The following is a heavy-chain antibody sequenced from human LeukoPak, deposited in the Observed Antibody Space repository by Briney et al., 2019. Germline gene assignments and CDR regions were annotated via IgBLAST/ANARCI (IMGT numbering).Heavy chain of an antibody. Sequence: PGGSLRLSCAASGFTFSSYGMHWVRQAPGKGLEWVAFIRYDGSNKYYADSVKGRFTISRDNSKNTLYLQMNSLRAEDTAVYYCAKDSVPAATYYYYYMDVWGKGTTVTVSS. J-gene: IGHJ6*03. CDR3: AKDSVPAATYYYYYMDV. V-gene: IGHV3-30*02. CDR1: GFTFSSYG. D-gene: IGHD2-2*01. CDR2: IRYDGSNK.